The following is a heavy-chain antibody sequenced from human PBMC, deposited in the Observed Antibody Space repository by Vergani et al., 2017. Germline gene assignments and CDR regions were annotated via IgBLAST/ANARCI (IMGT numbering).Heavy chain of an antibody. Sequence: QVQLVQSGAEVKKPGASVKVSCKASGYTFTSYYMHWVRQAPGQGLEWMGIINPSGGSTSYAQKFQGRVTMTRDTSTSTVYMELSSLRSEDTAVYYCARGRRTLVRWYYYYMDVWGKGTTVTVSS. J-gene: IGHJ6*03. V-gene: IGHV1-46*01. CDR2: INPSGGST. CDR1: GYTFTSYY. D-gene: IGHD6-6*01. CDR3: ARGRRTLVRWYYYYMDV.